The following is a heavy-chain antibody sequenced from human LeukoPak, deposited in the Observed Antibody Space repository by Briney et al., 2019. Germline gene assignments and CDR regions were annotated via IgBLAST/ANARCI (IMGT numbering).Heavy chain of an antibody. CDR1: GGSISSGSISSSSYY. CDR2: IYYSGST. Sequence: SETLSLTCTVSGGSISSGSISSSSYYWGWIRQPPGKGLEWIGSIYYSGSTYYNPSLKSRVTISVDTSKNQFSLKLSSVSAADTAVYYCARGAPGYWGQGTLVTVSS. CDR3: ARGAPGY. V-gene: IGHV4-39*01. J-gene: IGHJ4*02. D-gene: IGHD1-26*01.